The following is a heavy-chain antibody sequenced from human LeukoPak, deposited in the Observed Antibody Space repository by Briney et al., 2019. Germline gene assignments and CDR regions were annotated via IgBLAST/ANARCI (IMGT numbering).Heavy chain of an antibody. CDR3: ARDGSGSYGNYYYGMDV. CDR1: GFTFSHYA. J-gene: IGHJ6*02. CDR2: ISYDGSVQ. Sequence: GRSLRLSCAASGFTFSHYAMYWVRQAPGKGLEWVALISYDGSVQYYADSVKGRFTISRDSPKNTLYLQMNSLRPEDTAVYYCARDGSGSYGNYYYGMDVWGQGTTVTVSS. D-gene: IGHD1-26*01. V-gene: IGHV3-30*04.